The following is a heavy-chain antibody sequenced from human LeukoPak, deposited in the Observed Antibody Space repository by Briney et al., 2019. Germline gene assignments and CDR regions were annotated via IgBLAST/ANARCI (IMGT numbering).Heavy chain of an antibody. CDR3: ARDPRYSSGWYGPYFDN. CDR1: AYTFTDNY. Sequence: ASVKLSCTASAYTFTDNYMHWVRHPPGPGLGRKGGINPNSGGTNYAQKFQGRVTMTRDTSISTAYMELSRLRSDAKAVYYCARDPRYSSGWYGPYFDNWGQGTLVTVSS. CDR2: INPNSGGT. D-gene: IGHD6-19*01. V-gene: IGHV1-2*02. J-gene: IGHJ4*02.